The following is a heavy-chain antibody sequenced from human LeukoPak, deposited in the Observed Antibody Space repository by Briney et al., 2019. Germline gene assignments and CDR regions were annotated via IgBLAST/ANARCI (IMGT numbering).Heavy chain of an antibody. J-gene: IGHJ5*01. D-gene: IGHD6-13*01. CDR1: GFTFSSYA. CDR2: ISGSGTNT. V-gene: IGHV3-23*01. CDR3: AKATSPVHSRNWFDS. Sequence: GGSLRLSCAASGFTFSSYAMSWVRQAPGKGLEWVSSISGSGTNTDYADSVKGRFTISRDNSKNTVNVQMNSLRAEDTAVYYCAKATSPVHSRNWFDSSGQGTLVTVSS.